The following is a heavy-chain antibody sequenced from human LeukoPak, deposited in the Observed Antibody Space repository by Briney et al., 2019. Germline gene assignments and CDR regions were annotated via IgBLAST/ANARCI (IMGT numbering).Heavy chain of an antibody. J-gene: IGHJ4*02. CDR3: ARDPDQLLYLDPQFYFDY. V-gene: IGHV3-48*02. D-gene: IGHD2-2*02. CDR2: ISSSSSTI. Sequence: GGSLRLSCAASGFTFSSYSMNWVRQAPGKGLEWVSYISSSSSTIYYADSVKGRFTISRDNAKNSLYLQMNSLRDEDTAVYYCARDPDQLLYLDPQFYFDYWGQGTLVTVSS. CDR1: GFTFSSYS.